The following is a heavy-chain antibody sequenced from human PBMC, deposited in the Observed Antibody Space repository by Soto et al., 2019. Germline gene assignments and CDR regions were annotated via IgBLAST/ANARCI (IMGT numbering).Heavy chain of an antibody. CDR2: ISWNSGII. CDR3: TKDTHSPSGYFEAFDV. D-gene: IGHD3-22*01. Sequence: DAQLVESGGGLVQPGKSLRISCVASGFTFDDHTMHWVRQAPGRGLEWVSCISWNSGIIGYADSVKGRFTISRDNAKNSLYMRMGSLRPEDTAVYYCTKDTHSPSGYFEAFDVWGQGTKVTVSS. CDR1: GFTFDDHT. J-gene: IGHJ3*01. V-gene: IGHV3-9*01.